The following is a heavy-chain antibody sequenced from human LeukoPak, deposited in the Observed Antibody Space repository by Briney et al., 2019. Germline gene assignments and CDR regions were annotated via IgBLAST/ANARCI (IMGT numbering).Heavy chain of an antibody. D-gene: IGHD4-11*01. CDR3: ARDRIPTVTYYYFDY. CDR2: IWYDGSNK. Sequence: GGSLRLSCAASGFTFSSYGMHWVRQAPGKGLEWVAVIWYDGSNKYYADSVKGRFTIPRDNSKNTLYLQMNSLRAEDTAVYYCARDRIPTVTYYYFDYWGQGTLVTVSS. J-gene: IGHJ4*02. CDR1: GFTFSSYG. V-gene: IGHV3-33*01.